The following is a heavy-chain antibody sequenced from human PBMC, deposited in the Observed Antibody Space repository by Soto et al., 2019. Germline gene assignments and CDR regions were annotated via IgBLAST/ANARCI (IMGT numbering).Heavy chain of an antibody. CDR3: ARGGGWVGEASFDS. V-gene: IGHV1-3*01. Sequence: QVQLEQSGAEVKKPGASVKVSCKTSGYTFTSYTLHWVRQAPGQGLEWMGWINAGNGREKYSQRFQDRVSLSTDKPPTPAYMELRGLRSEDTAMYFCARGGGWVGEASFDSWGQGTLVTVSS. J-gene: IGHJ4*02. D-gene: IGHD3-10*01. CDR1: GYTFTSYT. CDR2: INAGNGRE.